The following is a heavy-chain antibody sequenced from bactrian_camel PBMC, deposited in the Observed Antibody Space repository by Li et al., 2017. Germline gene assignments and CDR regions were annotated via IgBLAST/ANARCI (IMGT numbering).Heavy chain of an antibody. D-gene: IGHD3*01. CDR2: INWSGGST. CDR3: AGAPPNGLICQWAYEYHY. V-gene: IGHV3-1*01. CDR1: GFTFDDYT. J-gene: IGHJ4*01. Sequence: VQLVESGGGLVQPGGSLRLSCAASGFTFDDYTMNWIRQAPGKGLEWVSVINWSGGSTKYAASVKGRFTISRDNAKNTVYLQLNSLKSEDTALYYCAGAPPNGLICQWAYEYHYWGQGTQVTVS.